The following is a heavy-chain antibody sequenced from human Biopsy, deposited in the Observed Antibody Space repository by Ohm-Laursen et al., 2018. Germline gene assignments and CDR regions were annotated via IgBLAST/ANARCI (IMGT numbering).Heavy chain of an antibody. Sequence: SLRLSCSASGFSFSSYGMHWVRQAPGKGLEWVSLISNDGDIKYSADSMEGRFTISRDNSRNTLFLQMNSLKAEDTAVYYCAKDRFPYTSGYSSVFEYWGQGTLVTVSS. CDR1: GFSFSSYG. CDR3: AKDRFPYTSGYSSVFEY. V-gene: IGHV3-30*18. J-gene: IGHJ4*02. D-gene: IGHD3-22*01. CDR2: ISNDGDIK.